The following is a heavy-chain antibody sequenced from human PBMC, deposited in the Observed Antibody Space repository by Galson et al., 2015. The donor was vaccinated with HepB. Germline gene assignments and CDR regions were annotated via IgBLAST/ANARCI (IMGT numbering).Heavy chain of an antibody. CDR3: VRDRTYKGGNFFDF. CDR2: IRYDEYEY. CDR1: GFSFSDYW. D-gene: IGHD3-10*01. Sequence: SLRLSCAASGFSFSDYWMSWIRQAPGKRPEWVANIRYDEYEYYYADFVKGRVTISRDNAGNSVFLQMSSLRRDDTAIYYCVRDRTYKGGNFFDFWGQGALVTVSS. V-gene: IGHV3-7*03. J-gene: IGHJ4*02.